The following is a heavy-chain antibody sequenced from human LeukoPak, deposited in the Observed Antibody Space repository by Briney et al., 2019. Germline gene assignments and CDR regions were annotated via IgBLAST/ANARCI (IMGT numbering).Heavy chain of an antibody. V-gene: IGHV1-69*16. J-gene: IGHJ5*02. CDR2: IIPILGTA. CDR3: AREMAPGAMIDP. CDR1: GYTLTELS. D-gene: IGHD2-2*01. Sequence: SVKVSCKVSGYTLTELSMHWVRQAPGQGLEWMGGIIPILGTANYAQKFQGRVTITTDESTSTAYMELSSLRSEDTAVYYCAREMAPGAMIDPWGQGTLVTVSS.